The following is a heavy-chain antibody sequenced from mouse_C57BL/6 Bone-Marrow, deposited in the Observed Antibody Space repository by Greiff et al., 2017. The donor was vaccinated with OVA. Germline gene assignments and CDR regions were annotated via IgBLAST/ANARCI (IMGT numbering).Heavy chain of an antibody. J-gene: IGHJ3*01. CDR3: ATGYYYGSSYGAD. CDR1: GYTFTSYW. Sequence: QVQLQQPGAELVKPGASVKLSCKASGYTFTSYWMHWVKQRPGQGLEWIGMIHPNSGSTNYNEKFKSKATLTVDKSSSTAYMQLSSLTSEDSAVYYCATGYYYGSSYGADWGQGTLVTVSA. D-gene: IGHD1-1*01. CDR2: IHPNSGST. V-gene: IGHV1-64*01.